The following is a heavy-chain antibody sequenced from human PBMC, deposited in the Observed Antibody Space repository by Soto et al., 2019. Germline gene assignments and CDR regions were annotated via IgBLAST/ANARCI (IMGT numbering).Heavy chain of an antibody. CDR1: GFIFSRCG. Sequence: QVQLVESGGGVVQPGRSLRLPCAASGFIFSRCGMHWVRQAPGKGLEWVAVISYDGINKYYEDSVKGRFAISRDNFKNTLYLQMNSMSAVDTAVYYCVQDRGPFGDVRERGDCWGQGTLVAVSS. CDR2: ISYDGINK. CDR3: VQDRGPFGDVRERGDC. D-gene: IGHD3-16*01. J-gene: IGHJ4*02. V-gene: IGHV3-30*18.